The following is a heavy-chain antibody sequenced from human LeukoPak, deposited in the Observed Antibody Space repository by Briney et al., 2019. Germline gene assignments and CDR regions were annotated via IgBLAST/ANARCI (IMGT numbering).Heavy chain of an antibody. J-gene: IGHJ4*02. CDR2: ISWNSGSI. Sequence: PGGSLRLSCAASGFTFADYAMHWVRHAPGKGLEWVSGISWNSGSIGYADSVKGRFTISRDNAKNSLYLQMNSLRAEDTALYYCAKDIGIFGVGALDYWGQGTVVTVSS. D-gene: IGHD3-3*01. V-gene: IGHV3-9*01. CDR3: AKDIGIFGVGALDY. CDR1: GFTFADYA.